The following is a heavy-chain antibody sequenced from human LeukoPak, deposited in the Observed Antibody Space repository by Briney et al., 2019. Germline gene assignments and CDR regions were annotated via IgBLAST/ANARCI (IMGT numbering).Heavy chain of an antibody. V-gene: IGHV4-59*01. J-gene: IGHJ4*02. CDR3: AREGRVAIIDY. CDR1: GGSISSYY. D-gene: IGHD3-22*01. CDR2: IYYSGST. Sequence: SETLSPTCTVSGGSISSYYWSWIRQPPGKGLEWSGYIYYSGSTNYNPSLKSRVTISVDTSKNQFSLKLSSVTAADTAVYYCAREGRVAIIDYWGQGTLVTVSS.